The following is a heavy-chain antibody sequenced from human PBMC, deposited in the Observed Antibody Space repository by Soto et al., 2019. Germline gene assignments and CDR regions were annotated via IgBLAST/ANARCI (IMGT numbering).Heavy chain of an antibody. D-gene: IGHD2-15*01. CDR2: IYPGDSDT. CDR1: GYSFTSYW. V-gene: IGHV5-51*01. J-gene: IGHJ6*02. CDR3: ASTGRVAATRGYYYGMDV. Sequence: GESLKISCKVSGYSFTSYWIGWVRQMPGKGLEWMGIIYPGDSDTRYSPSFQGQVTISADKSISTAYLQWSSLKASDTAMYYCASTGRVAATRGYYYGMDVWGQGTTVTV.